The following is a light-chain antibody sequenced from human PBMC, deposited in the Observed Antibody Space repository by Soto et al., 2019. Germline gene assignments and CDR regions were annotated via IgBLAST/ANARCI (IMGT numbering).Light chain of an antibody. J-gene: IGKJ1*01. CDR2: GAS. Sequence: EIVSKQSPGTLSLSPGERATLSGRASQSVSSSYLAWYQQKPGQAPRLLIYGASSRATGIPDRFSGSGSGTDFTLTISRLEPEEFAVYYCQQYGSSRTFGQVTKVEIK. CDR3: QQYGSSRT. V-gene: IGKV3-20*01. CDR1: QSVSSSY.